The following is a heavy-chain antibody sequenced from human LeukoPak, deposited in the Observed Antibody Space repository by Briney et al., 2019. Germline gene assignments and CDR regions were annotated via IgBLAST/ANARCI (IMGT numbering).Heavy chain of an antibody. CDR1: GFTFSSYG. CDR2: ISSSSSYI. CDR3: ATVPNYGSGSYYKIFDY. D-gene: IGHD3-10*01. V-gene: IGHV3-21*04. J-gene: IGHJ4*02. Sequence: GGSLRLSCAASGFTFSSYGMSWVRQAPGKGLEWVSSISSSSSYIYYADSVKGRFTISRDNAKNSLYVQMNSLRAEDTAVYYCATVPNYGSGSYYKIFDYWGQGTLVTVSS.